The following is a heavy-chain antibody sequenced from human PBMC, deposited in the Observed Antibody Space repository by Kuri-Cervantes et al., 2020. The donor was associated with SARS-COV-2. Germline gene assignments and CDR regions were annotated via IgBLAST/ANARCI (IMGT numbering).Heavy chain of an antibody. J-gene: IGHJ4*02. CDR3: AVGTVHYFDY. D-gene: IGHD1-26*01. V-gene: IGHV1-2*02. CDR2: INPNSGGT. CDR1: GYTFTGYY. Sequence: ASVKVSCKASGYTFTGYYMHWVRQAPGQGLEWMGWINPNSGGTNYAQKFQGRVTITADESTSTAYMELSSLRSEDTAVYYCAVGTVHYFDYWGQGTLVTVSS.